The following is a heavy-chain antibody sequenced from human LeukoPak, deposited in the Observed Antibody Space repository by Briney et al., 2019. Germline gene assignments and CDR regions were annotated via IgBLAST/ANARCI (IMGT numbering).Heavy chain of an antibody. CDR2: IIPIFGTA. D-gene: IGHD3-10*01. V-gene: IGHV1-69*13. J-gene: IGHJ6*04. Sequence: ASVKVSCKASGGTFSSYAISWVRQAPGQGLEWMGGIIPIFGTANYAQKFQGRVTITADESTSTAYMELSSLRPEDTAVYYCARGRYYGSGFNGGYGMDVWGKGTTVTVSS. CDR3: ARGRYYGSGFNGGYGMDV. CDR1: GGTFSSYA.